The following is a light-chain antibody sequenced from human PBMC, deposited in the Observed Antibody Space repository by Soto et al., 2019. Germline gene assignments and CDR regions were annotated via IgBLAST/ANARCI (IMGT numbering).Light chain of an antibody. CDR3: QQYEDLPLT. CDR1: QDINNF. Sequence: DIQMTQSPSSLSASLGDSVTIXXQASQDINNFLNWYQQKPGKPPQVXIYDASTLEKGVPSRFSGAGSGADFSFTISNLQPEDSATYYCQQYEDLPLTFGQGTKVDIK. CDR2: DAS. V-gene: IGKV1-33*01. J-gene: IGKJ1*01.